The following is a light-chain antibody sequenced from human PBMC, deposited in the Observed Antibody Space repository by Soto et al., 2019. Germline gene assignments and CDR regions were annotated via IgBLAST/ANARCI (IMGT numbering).Light chain of an antibody. J-gene: IGKJ4*01. CDR3: QQYDNWPLT. Sequence: EIVLTQSPATLSVSPGERATLSCRASQSVDSNLAWYQQKPGQAPRLLILGASTRATGIPARFSGSGSGTDLTLTISSLQSEDFGVYFCQQYDNWPLTFGGGTKVDIK. CDR2: GAS. V-gene: IGKV3D-15*01. CDR1: QSVDSN.